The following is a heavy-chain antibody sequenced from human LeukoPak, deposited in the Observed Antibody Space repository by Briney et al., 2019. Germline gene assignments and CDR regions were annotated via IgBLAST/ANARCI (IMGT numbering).Heavy chain of an antibody. J-gene: IGHJ6*03. Sequence: GSLRLSCAASGFTFDDYGMSWVRQAPGKGLEWVSGINWNGGSTGYADSVKGRFTISRDNAKNSLYLQMNSLRAEDTAFYYCASWYYYDSSGYLPSYYYYMDVWGKGTTVTVSS. CDR2: INWNGGST. D-gene: IGHD3-22*01. CDR3: ASWYYYDSSGYLPSYYYYMDV. V-gene: IGHV3-20*04. CDR1: GFTFDDYG.